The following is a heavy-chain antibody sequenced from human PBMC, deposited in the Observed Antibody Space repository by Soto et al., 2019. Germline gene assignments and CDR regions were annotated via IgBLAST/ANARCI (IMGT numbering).Heavy chain of an antibody. Sequence: SGPTLVKPTQTLTLTCTFSGFSLSTSGVGVGWIRQPPGKALEWLALIYWDDDKRYSPSLKSRLTITKDTSKNQVVLTMTNMDPVDTATYYCAHFSYGSGSYYNEGDYFDYWGQGTLVTVSS. CDR2: IYWDDDK. CDR1: GFSLSTSGVG. D-gene: IGHD3-10*01. J-gene: IGHJ4*02. CDR3: AHFSYGSGSYYNEGDYFDY. V-gene: IGHV2-5*02.